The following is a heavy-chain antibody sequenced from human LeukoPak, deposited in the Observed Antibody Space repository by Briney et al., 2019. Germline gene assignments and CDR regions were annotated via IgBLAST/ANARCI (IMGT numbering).Heavy chain of an antibody. V-gene: IGHV3-7*01. CDR1: GFIFSRYW. CDR3: AREAETPVGYSSGFYDAFDI. D-gene: IGHD6-19*01. Sequence: GGSLRLSCATSGFIFSRYWMSWVRQAPGKGLEWVANINQDESEKNYVDSVKGRFTISRDNAKNSLDLQMNSLRAEDTAVYYCAREAETPVGYSSGFYDAFDIWGQGTMVTVSS. J-gene: IGHJ3*02. CDR2: INQDESEK.